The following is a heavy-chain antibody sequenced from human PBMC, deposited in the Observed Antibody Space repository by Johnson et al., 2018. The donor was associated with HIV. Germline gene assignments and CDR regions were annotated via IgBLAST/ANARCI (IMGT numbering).Heavy chain of an antibody. D-gene: IGHD1-20*01. J-gene: IGHJ3*02. V-gene: IGHV3-11*04. CDR1: GFTFSDYY. CDR3: ARDRERYNWNLGAFDI. Sequence: VQLVESGGGVVQPGRSLRLSCAASGFTFSDYYMTWIRQAPGKGLEWVSYISGSGNILYYVDSVKGRFTISRDNAKNSLYLQMNSLRAEDTAVYYCARDRERYNWNLGAFDIWGQGTMVTVSS. CDR2: ISGSGNIL.